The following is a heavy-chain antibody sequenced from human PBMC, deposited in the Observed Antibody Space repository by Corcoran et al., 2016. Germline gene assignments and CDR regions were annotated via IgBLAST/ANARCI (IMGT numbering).Heavy chain of an antibody. CDR1: GFTFSSYG. V-gene: IGHV3-30*18. CDR3: AKRGAYSSSSGADYFDY. CDR2: ISYDGSNK. Sequence: QVQLVESGGGVVQPGRSLRLSCAASGFTFSSYGMHWVRQAPGKGLEWVAVISYDGSNKYYADSVKGRFTISRDNSKNTLYLQMNSLRAEDTAVYYWAKRGAYSSSSGADYFDYWGQGTLVTVSS. D-gene: IGHD6-6*01. J-gene: IGHJ4*02.